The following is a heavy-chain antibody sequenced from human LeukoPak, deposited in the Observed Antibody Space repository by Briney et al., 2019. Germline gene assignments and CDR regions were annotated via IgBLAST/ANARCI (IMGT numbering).Heavy chain of an antibody. CDR2: VNPGGDST. D-gene: IGHD1-1*01. V-gene: IGHV3-23*01. CDR1: GSTFGIYS. Sequence: GSLRLSCAASGSTFGIYSMTWVRQAPGKGLEWVSTVNPGGDSTYYADSVKGRFTISRDNSKNTVYLQMSSLRAEDTAIYYCAKDRAGTPWADWGQGTLVTVSS. J-gene: IGHJ4*02. CDR3: AKDRAGTPWAD.